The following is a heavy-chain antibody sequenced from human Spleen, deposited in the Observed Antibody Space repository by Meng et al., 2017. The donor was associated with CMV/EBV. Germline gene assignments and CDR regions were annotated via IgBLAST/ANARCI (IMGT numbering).Heavy chain of an antibody. V-gene: IGHV4-59*01. CDR3: ARAGYYDSNGMDV. CDR1: GGSISSYY. D-gene: IGHD3-22*01. CDR2: ISYSGST. J-gene: IGHJ6*02. Sequence: AGSLRLSCTVSGGSISSYYWSWIRQPPEKGLEWIAYISYSGSTNYNPSLKSRVTMSLDTSKNQFSLKLSSVTAADTAVYYCARAGYYDSNGMDVWGQGTTVTVSS.